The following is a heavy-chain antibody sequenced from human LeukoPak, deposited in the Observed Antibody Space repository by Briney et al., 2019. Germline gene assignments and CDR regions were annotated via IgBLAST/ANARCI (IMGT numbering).Heavy chain of an antibody. V-gene: IGHV4-39*07. CDR3: ASSVYFDWLPPGFNPGFRHYYGMDV. D-gene: IGHD3-9*01. CDR1: GGPISSSSYY. J-gene: IGHJ6*02. CDR2: IYYSGST. Sequence: SETLSLTCTVSGGPISSSSYYWGWIRQPPGKGLEWIGSIYYSGSTYYNPSLKSRVTISVDTSKNQFSLKLSSVTAADTAVYYCASSVYFDWLPPGFNPGFRHYYGMDVWGQGTTVTVSS.